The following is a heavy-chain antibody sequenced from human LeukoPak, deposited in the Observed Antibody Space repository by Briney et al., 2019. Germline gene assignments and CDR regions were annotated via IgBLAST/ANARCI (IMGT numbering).Heavy chain of an antibody. J-gene: IGHJ6*03. CDR3: AKDLLAARGYYMDV. V-gene: IGHV3-30*02. Sequence: GGSLRLSCAASGFTFRSYGMHLVRQAPGKGLEWVSFIRYDGSNQYYADSVKGRFTISRDNSKNTLYLQMNSLRAEDTAVYYCAKDLLAARGYYMDVWGKGTTVTVSS. CDR1: GFTFRSYG. CDR2: IRYDGSNQ. D-gene: IGHD6-6*01.